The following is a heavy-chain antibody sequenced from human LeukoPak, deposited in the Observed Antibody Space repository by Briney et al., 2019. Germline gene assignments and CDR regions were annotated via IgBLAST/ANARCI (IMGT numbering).Heavy chain of an antibody. V-gene: IGHV3-48*01. J-gene: IGHJ4*02. CDR2: ISSSSSTI. D-gene: IGHD4-17*01. CDR1: GFTFSSYR. CDR3: AKPPRGDYRYTFDY. Sequence: PGGSLRLSCAASGFTFSSYRMNWVRQAPGKGLEWVSYISSSSSTIYYADSVKGRFTISRDNAKNSLYLQMNSLRAEDTAIYYCAKPPRGDYRYTFDYWGQGTLVTVSS.